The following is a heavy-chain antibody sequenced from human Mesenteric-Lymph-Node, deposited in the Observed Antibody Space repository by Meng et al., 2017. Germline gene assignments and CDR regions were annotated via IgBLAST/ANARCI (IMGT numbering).Heavy chain of an antibody. CDR2: ISYDGSNK. CDR3: ARVQYSGSYSDYYYYGMAV. CDR1: GFTFSSYA. J-gene: IGHJ6*02. Sequence: GESLKISCAASGFTFSSYAMHWVRQAPGKGLEWVAVISYDGSNKDYADSVKGRFTISRDNSKNTLYLQMNSLRAEETAVYYCARVQYSGSYSDYYYYGMAVWGQGNTVT. V-gene: IGHV3-30*04. D-gene: IGHD1-26*01.